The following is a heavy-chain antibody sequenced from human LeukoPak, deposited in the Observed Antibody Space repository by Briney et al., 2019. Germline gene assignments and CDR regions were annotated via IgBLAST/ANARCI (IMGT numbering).Heavy chain of an antibody. CDR3: ARTSHERFDI. Sequence: GGSLRLSCAASGFTISVYWMGWVRQAPAIGLAGVANIKQDGSEKYYVDSVRGRLTISRDNAKNSLYLQMNCLRVEDTAVYHCARTSHERFDIWGRSTLVTVSS. CDR1: GFTISVYW. CDR2: IKQDGSEK. J-gene: IGHJ2*01. V-gene: IGHV3-7*05.